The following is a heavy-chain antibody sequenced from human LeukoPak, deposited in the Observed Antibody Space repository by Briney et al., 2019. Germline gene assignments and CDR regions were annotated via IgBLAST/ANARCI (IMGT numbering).Heavy chain of an antibody. J-gene: IGHJ6*04. CDR1: GGSFSGYY. D-gene: IGHD4-17*01. V-gene: IGHV4-34*01. Sequence: PSETLSLTCAVYGGSFSGYYWSRIRRPPGKGLEWIGEINHSGSTNYNPSLKSRVTISVDTSKNQFSLKLSSVTAADTAVYYCARSSYGARRGVWGKGTTVTVSS. CDR3: ARSSYGARRGV. CDR2: INHSGST.